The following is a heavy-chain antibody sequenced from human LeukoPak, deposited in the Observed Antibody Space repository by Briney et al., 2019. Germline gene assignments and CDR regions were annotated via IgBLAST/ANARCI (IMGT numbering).Heavy chain of an antibody. V-gene: IGHV3-74*01. CDR2: INTHGSST. D-gene: IGHD6-13*01. CDR3: LAGYYYYDMDV. J-gene: IGHJ6*03. Sequence: GGSLRLSCAASGFAFSNYWLHLVRQAPGKGLEWVARINTHGSSTNYADSVKGRFTISRDNAKNTLYLQMTSLSAEDTAVYYALAGYYYYDMDVWGKGTTVTVSS. CDR1: GFAFSNYW.